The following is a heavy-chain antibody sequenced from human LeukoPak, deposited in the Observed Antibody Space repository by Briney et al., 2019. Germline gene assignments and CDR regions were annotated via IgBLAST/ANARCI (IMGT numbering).Heavy chain of an antibody. Sequence: ASVKVSCKASGYTFISHDINWVRQATGQRLEWMGWSNPNTGGTNYAQKFQGRVTMTRDTSISTAYIELSRLRSDDTAVYYCARDLPLTMVRGVIMVYYGMDVWGQGTTVTVSS. J-gene: IGHJ6*02. V-gene: IGHV1-2*02. D-gene: IGHD3-10*01. CDR2: SNPNTGGT. CDR1: GYTFISHD. CDR3: ARDLPLTMVRGVIMVYYGMDV.